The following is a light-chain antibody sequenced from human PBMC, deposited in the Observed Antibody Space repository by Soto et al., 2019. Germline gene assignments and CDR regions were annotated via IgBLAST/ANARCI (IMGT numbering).Light chain of an antibody. J-gene: IGKJ1*01. CDR3: QQYGSSPRT. CDR2: VAS. Sequence: EIVLAQSPATLSLSPGERATLSCRASQSVSSNYLAWYQQKPGQAPRLLIYVASSRATGIPDRFSGSGSGTDFTLTISXLEPEDFAVYYCQQYGSSPRTFGQGTK. V-gene: IGKV3-20*01. CDR1: QSVSSNY.